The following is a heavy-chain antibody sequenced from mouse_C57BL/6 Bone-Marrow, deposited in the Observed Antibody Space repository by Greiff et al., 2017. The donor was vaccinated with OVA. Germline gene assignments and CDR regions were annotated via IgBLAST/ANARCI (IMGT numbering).Heavy chain of an antibody. D-gene: IGHD1-1*01. Sequence: EVMLVESGGGLVQPGGSLKLSCAASGFTFSDYYMYWVRQTPEKRLEWVAYISNGGGSTYYPDTVKGRFTISRDNAKNTLYLQMSRLKSEDTAMYYCARQHYYGSLHWYFDVWGTGTTVTVSS. CDR1: GFTFSDYY. CDR3: ARQHYYGSLHWYFDV. V-gene: IGHV5-12*01. CDR2: ISNGGGST. J-gene: IGHJ1*03.